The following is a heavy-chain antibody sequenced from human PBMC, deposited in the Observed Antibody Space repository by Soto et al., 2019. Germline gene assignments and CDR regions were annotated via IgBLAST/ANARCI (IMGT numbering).Heavy chain of an antibody. CDR1: GFTFSSYA. CDR2: ISGSGGST. V-gene: IGHV3-23*01. Sequence: PGGSLRLSCAASGFTFSSYAMSWVRQAPGKGLEWVSAISGSGGSTYYADSVKGRFTISRDNSKNTLYLQMNSLRAEDTAVYYCANPQNKHYYYYGMDVWGQGTTVTGSS. J-gene: IGHJ6*02. CDR3: ANPQNKHYYYYGMDV.